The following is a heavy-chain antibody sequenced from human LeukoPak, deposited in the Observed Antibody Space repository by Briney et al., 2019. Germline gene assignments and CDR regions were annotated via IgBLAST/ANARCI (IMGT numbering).Heavy chain of an antibody. V-gene: IGHV1-69*13. Sequence: SVKVSCKASGGTFSSYAISWVRQAPGQGLEWMGGIIPIFGTANYAQKFQGRVTITADESTSTAYMELSSLRSEDTAVYYCAKDWGNSWYAGSGYWGQGALVTVSS. CDR2: IIPIFGTA. CDR1: GGTFSSYA. CDR3: AKDWGNSWYAGSGY. D-gene: IGHD6-13*01. J-gene: IGHJ4*02.